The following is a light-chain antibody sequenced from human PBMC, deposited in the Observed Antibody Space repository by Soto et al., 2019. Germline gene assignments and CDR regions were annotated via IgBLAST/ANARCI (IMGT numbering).Light chain of an antibody. V-gene: IGKV1-9*01. CDR2: DAS. CDR1: QGISSY. J-gene: IGKJ4*01. CDR3: QQVNVYPST. Sequence: IQLTQSPSSLSASVGDRVTITCRASQGISSYLGWYQQKPGKAPNLLIYDASTLHSGFPSRFSGGGSGTDFTLTISSLQPEDFANYYCQQVNVYPSTFGGGTKVEIK.